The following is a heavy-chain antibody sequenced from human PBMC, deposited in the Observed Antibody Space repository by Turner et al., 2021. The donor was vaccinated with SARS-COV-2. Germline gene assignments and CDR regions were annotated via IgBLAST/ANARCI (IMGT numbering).Heavy chain of an antibody. CDR1: GFTFSSYA. CDR3: AKVADTAMGYDY. D-gene: IGHD5-18*01. CDR2: SSGSGGST. J-gene: IGHJ4*02. Sequence: EVQLLESGGGLVQPGGSLRLSCAASGFTFSSYALIWVRQAPGKGLEWVSASSGSGGSTYYADSVKGRFTISRDNSKNTLYLQMNSLRAEDTAVYYCAKVADTAMGYDYWGQGTLVTVSS. V-gene: IGHV3-23*01.